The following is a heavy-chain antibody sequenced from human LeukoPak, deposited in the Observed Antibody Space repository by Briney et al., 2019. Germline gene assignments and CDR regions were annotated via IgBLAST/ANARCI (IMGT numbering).Heavy chain of an antibody. CDR3: ARMPKFYYVHAFDI. J-gene: IGHJ3*02. CDR1: GGSISSGGYS. Sequence: PSETLSLTCAVSGGSISSGGYSWSWIRQPPGKGLEWIGYIYHSGSTYYNPSLKSRVTISVDTSKNQFSLKLSSVTAADTAVYYCARMPKFYYVHAFDIWGQGTMVTVSS. V-gene: IGHV4-30-2*01. D-gene: IGHD3-10*02. CDR2: IYHSGST.